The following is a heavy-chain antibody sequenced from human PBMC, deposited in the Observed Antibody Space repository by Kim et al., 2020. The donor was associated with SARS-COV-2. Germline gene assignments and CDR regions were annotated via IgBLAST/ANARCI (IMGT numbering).Heavy chain of an antibody. CDR1: GFTFSNAW. Sequence: GGSLRLSCAASGFTFSNAWMSWVRQAPGKGLEWAGRIKSKTDGGSIDYAAPVKGRFTISRDDSKNTLYLQMNSLKTEDTAVYYCTLRRGYGGLILMDYWGQGTLVTVSS. CDR3: TLRRGYGGLILMDY. D-gene: IGHD3-16*01. V-gene: IGHV3-15*01. CDR2: IKSKTDGGSI. J-gene: IGHJ4*02.